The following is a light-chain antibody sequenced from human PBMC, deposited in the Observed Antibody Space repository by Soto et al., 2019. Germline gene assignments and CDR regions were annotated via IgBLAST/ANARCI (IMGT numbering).Light chain of an antibody. Sequence: QSVLTQPPSVSGAPGQRVTISCTGSSSNIGAGYDVHWYQQPPGTAPKLLIYGNSNRPSGVPDRFSGSKSGTSASLAITGLQAEDEADYYCQSYDSSLSGSWVFGGGTKLTVL. CDR1: SSNIGAGYD. CDR2: GNS. CDR3: QSYDSSLSGSWV. V-gene: IGLV1-40*01. J-gene: IGLJ3*02.